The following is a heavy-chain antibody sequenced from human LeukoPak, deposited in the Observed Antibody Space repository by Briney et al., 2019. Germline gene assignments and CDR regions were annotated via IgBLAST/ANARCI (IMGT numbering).Heavy chain of an antibody. CDR1: GGSFRGFS. CDR3: ATDTAYDILTGYLHY. Sequence: PSETPSPTRAVPGGSFRGFSLAWVRQPPREGPGWDGEMDHSGITNYNPSLKSRVTISVDTSKNQFSLKLSSVTAADTAVYYCATDTAYDILTGYLHYWGQGTLVTVSS. J-gene: IGHJ4*02. V-gene: IGHV4-34*01. D-gene: IGHD3-9*01. CDR2: MDHSGIT.